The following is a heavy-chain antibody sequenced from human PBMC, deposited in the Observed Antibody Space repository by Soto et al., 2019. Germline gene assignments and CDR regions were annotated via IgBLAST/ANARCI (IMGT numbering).Heavy chain of an antibody. D-gene: IGHD2-2*01. CDR2: ISAYNGNT. J-gene: IGHJ5*02. V-gene: IGHV1-18*01. CDR1: GYTFTSYG. CDR3: ARGGYCSSTSCQPGNWFDP. Sequence: QVQLVQSGAEVKKPGASVKVSCKASGYTFTSYGISWVQQAPGQGLEWMGWISAYNGNTNYAQKLQGRVTMTTDTSTSTAYMHLRSLRSDDTAVYYCARGGYCSSTSCQPGNWFDPWGQGTLVTVSS.